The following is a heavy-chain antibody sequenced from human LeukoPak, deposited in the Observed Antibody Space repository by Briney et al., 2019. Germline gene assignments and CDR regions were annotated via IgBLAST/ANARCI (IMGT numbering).Heavy chain of an antibody. CDR2: IYHSGST. D-gene: IGHD1-26*01. CDR1: GYSISSGYY. V-gene: IGHV4-38-2*02. CDR3: ARLVSGSYYRAFDI. Sequence: SETLSLTCTVSGYSISSGYYWGWIRQPPGKGLEWIGSIYHSGSTYYNPSLKSRVTISVDTSKNQFSLKLSSVTAADTAVYYCARLVSGSYYRAFDIWGQGTMVTVSS. J-gene: IGHJ3*02.